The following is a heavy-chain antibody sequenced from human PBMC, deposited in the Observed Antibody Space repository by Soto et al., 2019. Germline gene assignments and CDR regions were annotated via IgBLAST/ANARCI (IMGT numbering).Heavy chain of an antibody. Sequence: PSETLSLTWTVSGASISIYYWSWIRQPPGKGLEWIGYISYSGSTNYNPSLKSRVTISFDASKNQISLQVRSATAADAAVYYCARDLKEYCSDGKCNWFDPWGQGTLVTSPQ. D-gene: IGHD2-15*01. CDR3: ARDLKEYCSDGKCNWFDP. CDR1: GASISIYY. V-gene: IGHV4-59*01. CDR2: ISYSGST. J-gene: IGHJ5*02.